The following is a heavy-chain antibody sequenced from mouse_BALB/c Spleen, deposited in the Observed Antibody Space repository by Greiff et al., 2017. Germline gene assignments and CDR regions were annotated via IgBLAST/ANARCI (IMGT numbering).Heavy chain of an antibody. D-gene: IGHD1-1*01. CDR2: ISSGSSTI. CDR1: GFTFSSFG. J-gene: IGHJ3*01. CDR3: ARGGYYGSSSWFAY. V-gene: IGHV5-17*02. Sequence: EVMLVESGGGLVQPGGSRKLSCAASGFTFSSFGMHWVRQAPEKGLEWVAYISSGSSTIYYADTVKGRFTISRDNPKNTLFLQMTSLRSEDTAMYYCARGGYYGSSSWFAYWGQGTLVTVSA.